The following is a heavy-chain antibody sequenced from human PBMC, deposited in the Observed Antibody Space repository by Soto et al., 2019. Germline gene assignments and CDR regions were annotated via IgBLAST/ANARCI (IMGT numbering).Heavy chain of an antibody. CDR3: AEVKGIGYHNWFAP. CDR1: GYTFTSYG. J-gene: IGHJ5*02. D-gene: IGHD3-22*01. CDR2: ISAYNGNT. V-gene: IGHV1-18*01. Sequence: QVQLVQSGAEVKKPGASVKVSCKASGYTFTSYGISWVRQAPGHGLEWMGWISAYNGNTSYAQKLQGRVTMTTDTPTSTSYMELRSLRSHETAVYYCAEVKGIGYHNWFAPWGQGTLVTVSS.